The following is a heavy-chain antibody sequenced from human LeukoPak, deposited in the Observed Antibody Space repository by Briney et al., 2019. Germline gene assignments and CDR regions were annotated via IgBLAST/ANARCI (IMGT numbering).Heavy chain of an antibody. Sequence: ASVKVSCKASGYTFTSYGITWVRQAPGQGLEWMGWITTYNGNTYYAENFQGRVTMTADTSTSTAYMEVRSLRSDDTAVYYCARLSPPIASFCSGGTCYSGGFDPWGQGTLVTVSS. CDR1: GYTFTSYG. D-gene: IGHD2-15*01. CDR3: ARLSPPIASFCSGGTCYSGGFDP. CDR2: ITTYNGNT. V-gene: IGHV1-18*01. J-gene: IGHJ5*02.